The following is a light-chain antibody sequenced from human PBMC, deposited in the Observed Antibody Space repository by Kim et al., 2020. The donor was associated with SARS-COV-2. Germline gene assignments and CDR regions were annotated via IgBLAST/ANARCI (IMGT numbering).Light chain of an antibody. CDR1: SGHSRYA. J-gene: IGLJ3*02. V-gene: IGLV4-69*01. Sequence: SVKPTCRLSSGHSRYAIEWHQQQPEKGPRYLMKLNSDGSHSKGDGIPDRFSGSSSEAERYITISSLQSEDEGDYYCQTWGAGIRVFGGGTQLTVL. CDR2: LNSDGSH. CDR3: QTWGAGIRV.